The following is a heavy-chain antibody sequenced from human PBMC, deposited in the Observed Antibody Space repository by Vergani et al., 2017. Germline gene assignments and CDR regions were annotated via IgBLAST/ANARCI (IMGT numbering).Heavy chain of an antibody. CDR3: ARGSRSIAAEYYYYYYMDV. Sequence: QVQLQQWGAGLLKPSETLSLTCAVYGGSFSGYYWSWIRQPPGKGLEWIGVINHSGSTNYNSSLKSRVTISVDTSKNQFSLKLSSVTAADTAVYYCARGSRSIAAEYYYYYYMDVWSKGTTVTVSS. V-gene: IGHV4-34*01. D-gene: IGHD6-6*01. CDR1: GGSFSGYY. CDR2: INHSGST. J-gene: IGHJ6*03.